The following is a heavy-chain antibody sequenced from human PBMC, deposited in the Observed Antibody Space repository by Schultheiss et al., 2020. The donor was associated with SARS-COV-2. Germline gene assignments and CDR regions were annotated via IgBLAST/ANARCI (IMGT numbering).Heavy chain of an antibody. D-gene: IGHD4-23*01. CDR1: GYTFTRYF. V-gene: IGHV1-46*01. CDR2: INPSGGST. CDR3: ARDSEGAYGGDSLGLDY. Sequence: GESLKISCKASGYTFTRYFIHWVRQAPGQGLEWVGIINPSGGSTSYAQKLQDRVTVTRDTSTSTVYMELSSLRSEDTAVYYCARDSEGAYGGDSLGLDYWGQGTLVTVSS. J-gene: IGHJ4*02.